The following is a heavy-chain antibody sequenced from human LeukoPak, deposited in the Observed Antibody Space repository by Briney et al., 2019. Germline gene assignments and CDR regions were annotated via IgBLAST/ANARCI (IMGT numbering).Heavy chain of an antibody. CDR2: ISAYNGNT. V-gene: IGHV1-18*01. J-gene: IGHJ4*02. Sequence: GASVNVSCKASGYTFTSYGISWVRQAAGQGLEWMGWISAYNGNTNYAQKLQGRVTMTTDTSTSTAYMELRSLRSDDTAVYYCARDHYRWFGEPGGYWGQGTLVTVSS. D-gene: IGHD3-10*01. CDR1: GYTFTSYG. CDR3: ARDHYRWFGEPGGY.